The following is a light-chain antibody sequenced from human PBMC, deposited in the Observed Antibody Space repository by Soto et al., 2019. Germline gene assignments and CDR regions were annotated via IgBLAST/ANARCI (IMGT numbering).Light chain of an antibody. V-gene: IGLV2-23*01. J-gene: IGLJ2*01. CDR2: EGS. Sequence: QSVLTQPASVSGSPGQSITISCTGTSSDVGSYNLVSWYQQHPGKAPKLMIYEGSKRPSGVSNRFSGSKSGNTASLTISGLQAEDEADYYCCSYAASSTLVCGGGTKLTVL. CDR1: SSDVGSYNL. CDR3: CSYAASSTLV.